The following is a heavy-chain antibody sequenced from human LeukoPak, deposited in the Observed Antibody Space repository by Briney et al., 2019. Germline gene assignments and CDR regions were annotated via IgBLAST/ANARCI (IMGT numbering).Heavy chain of an antibody. D-gene: IGHD6-19*01. J-gene: IGHJ6*02. CDR1: GFTFSSDG. V-gene: IGHV3-33*01. CDR2: IWYDGSNK. Sequence: PGGSLRLSCAASGFTFSSDGMHWVRQAPGKGLEWVAVIWYDGSNKYYEDSVKGRFTISRDNSKNTLYLQMNSLRAEDTAVYYCARDRRYSSGWFYYYYYGMDVWGQGTTVTVSS. CDR3: ARDRRYSSGWFYYYYYGMDV.